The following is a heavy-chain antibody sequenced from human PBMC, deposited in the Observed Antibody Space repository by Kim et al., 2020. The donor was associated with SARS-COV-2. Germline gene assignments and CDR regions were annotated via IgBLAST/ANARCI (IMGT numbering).Heavy chain of an antibody. V-gene: IGHV4-59*01. D-gene: IGHD1-26*01. Sequence: NHNPSRKSRVTISVATSKNQFSLKLSSVTAADTAVYYCARMYSGSSSVDYWGQGTLVTVSS. J-gene: IGHJ4*02. CDR3: ARMYSGSSSVDY.